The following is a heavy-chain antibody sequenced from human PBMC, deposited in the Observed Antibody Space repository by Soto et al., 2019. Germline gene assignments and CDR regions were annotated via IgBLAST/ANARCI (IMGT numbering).Heavy chain of an antibody. D-gene: IGHD6-19*01. V-gene: IGHV1-69*02. CDR1: GGTFGSYT. CDR2: IIPILGIA. CDR3: ARAHSGWSTLIGVYYYYYGMDV. Sequence: GASVKVSCKASGGTFGSYTISWVRQAPGQGLEWMGRIIPILGIANYAQKFQGRVTITADKSTSTAYMELSSLRSEDTAVYYCARAHSGWSTLIGVYYYYYGMDVWGQGTTVTVSS. J-gene: IGHJ6*02.